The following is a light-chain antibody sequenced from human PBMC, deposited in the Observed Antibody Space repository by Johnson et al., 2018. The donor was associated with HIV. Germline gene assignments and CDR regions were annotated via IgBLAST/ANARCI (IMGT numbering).Light chain of an antibody. Sequence: QSVLTQPPSVSAAPGQKVTISCSGSSSNIGNNYVSWYQQLPGTAPKLLIYDNNKRPSGIPDRFSGSKSGTSATLGITGLQTGDEAEYYCGTWDSSLSAMGLGTGTKVTVL. CDR1: SSNIGNNY. CDR2: DNN. V-gene: IGLV1-51*01. CDR3: GTWDSSLSAMG. J-gene: IGLJ1*01.